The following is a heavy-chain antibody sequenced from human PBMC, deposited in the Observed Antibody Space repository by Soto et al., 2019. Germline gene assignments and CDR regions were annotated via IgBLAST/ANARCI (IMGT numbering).Heavy chain of an antibody. D-gene: IGHD1-26*01. Sequence: QVQLVQSGAEVKKPGASVKVSCKASGYTFTSYAMHWVRQAPGQRLEWMGWINAGNGNTQYSQKFQGRVTITRDTAASTAYMELRSLRSEDTAVYYCARGGSLFLYFDLWGRGTLVTVSS. CDR2: INAGNGNT. J-gene: IGHJ2*01. CDR1: GYTFTSYA. CDR3: ARGGSLFLYFDL. V-gene: IGHV1-3*01.